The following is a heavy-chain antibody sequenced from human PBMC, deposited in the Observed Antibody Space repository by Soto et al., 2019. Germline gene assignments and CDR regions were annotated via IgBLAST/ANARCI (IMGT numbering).Heavy chain of an antibody. V-gene: IGHV4-31*03. CDR1: GGSISSGGYY. J-gene: IGHJ5*02. CDR2: IYYSGST. Sequence: TLSLTCTVSGGSISSGGYYWSWIRQHPGKGLEWIGYIYYSGSTYYNPSLKSRVTISVDTSKNQFSLKLSSVTAADTAVYYCARTGLITMIVYTFDPWGQGTLVTVSS. CDR3: ARTGLITMIVYTFDP. D-gene: IGHD3-22*01.